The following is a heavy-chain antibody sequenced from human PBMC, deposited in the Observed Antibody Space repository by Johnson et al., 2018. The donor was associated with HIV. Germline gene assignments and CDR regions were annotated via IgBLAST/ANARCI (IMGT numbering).Heavy chain of an antibody. V-gene: IGHV3-30*02. CDR3: ARESKWESRTPHAFDI. D-gene: IGHD1-26*01. J-gene: IGHJ3*02. CDR2: IRYDGSSK. CDR1: GFTFNSYG. Sequence: QVQLVESGGGVVQPGGSLRLSCAASGFTFNSYGMDWVRQAPGKGLEWVAFIRYDGSSKYYADSVKGRFTVSRDKSKNTLYRQMKSLRPEDTAGYYCARESKWESRTPHAFDIWGQGTMVTVSS.